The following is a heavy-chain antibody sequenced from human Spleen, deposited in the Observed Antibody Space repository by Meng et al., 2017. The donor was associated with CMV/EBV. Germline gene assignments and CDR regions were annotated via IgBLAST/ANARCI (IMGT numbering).Heavy chain of an antibody. V-gene: IGHV4-34*01. Sequence: GGAFSGYKWRWLGQCPGKGLEWIGEVNHSGSTNYNPSRKSRVTMSVDTSKNHFSLSLNSVTAADTAVYYCARDASPDGQLSYKWFDPWGQGTLVTVSS. D-gene: IGHD1-14*01. CDR1: GGAFSGYK. J-gene: IGHJ5*02. CDR3: ARDASPDGQLSYKWFDP. CDR2: VNHSGST.